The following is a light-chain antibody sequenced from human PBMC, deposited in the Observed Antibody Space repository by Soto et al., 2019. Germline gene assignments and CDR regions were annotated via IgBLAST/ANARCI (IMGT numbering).Light chain of an antibody. Sequence: EVVLTQSACALSLSPGERATLSCRASQSVSNNYLAWYQQKPGQAPRLLIYGASNRATGIPDRFSGSGSGTDFTLTISRLEPEDFAVYYCQQYGSSGTFGQGTKVAI. V-gene: IGKV3-20*01. CDR3: QQYGSSGT. CDR1: QSVSNNY. J-gene: IGKJ1*01. CDR2: GAS.